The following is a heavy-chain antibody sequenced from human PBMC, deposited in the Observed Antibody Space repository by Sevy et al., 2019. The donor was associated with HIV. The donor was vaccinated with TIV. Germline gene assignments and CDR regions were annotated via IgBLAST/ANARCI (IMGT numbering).Heavy chain of an antibody. CDR2: ISSSSSYI. CDR3: ARDGDYVAAD. J-gene: IGHJ4*02. V-gene: IGHV3-21*01. D-gene: IGHD3-10*02. CDR1: GFTFSSYS. Sequence: GGSLRLSCAASGFTFSSYSMNWVRQAPGKGLEWVSSISSSSSYIYYAHSVKGRFTISRDNAKNSLYLQMNSLRAEDTAVYYCARDGDYVAADWGQGTLVTVSS.